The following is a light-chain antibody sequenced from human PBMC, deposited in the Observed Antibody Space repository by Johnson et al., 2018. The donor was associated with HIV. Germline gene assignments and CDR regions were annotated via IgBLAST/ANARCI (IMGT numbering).Light chain of an antibody. CDR2: DNN. V-gene: IGLV1-51*01. CDR1: SCDIGNNY. CDR3: GTWNSSLTAYV. Sequence: QSVLTQPPSVSAAPGQKVTISCSGSSCDIGNNYVSWHQKFPGAAPKVLIYDNNKRPSGIPDRISGSKSGTSATLGITGLQTGDEADYYCGTWNSSLTAYVFGTGTKVTVL. J-gene: IGLJ1*01.